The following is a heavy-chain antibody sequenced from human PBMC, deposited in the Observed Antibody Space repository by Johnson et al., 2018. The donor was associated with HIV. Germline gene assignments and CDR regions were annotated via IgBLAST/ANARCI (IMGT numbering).Heavy chain of an antibody. CDR1: GFTFSNYG. J-gene: IGHJ3*02. Sequence: QVQLVESGGGVVQPGRSLRLSCAASGFTFSNYGIHWVRQAPGKGLDWVAVMWYDGSNKYYADSVKGRFTISRDNSKNTLYLQMNSLRAEDTAVYYCARESLNAFDIWGQGTMVTVSS. V-gene: IGHV3-33*08. CDR3: ARESLNAFDI. CDR2: MWYDGSNK.